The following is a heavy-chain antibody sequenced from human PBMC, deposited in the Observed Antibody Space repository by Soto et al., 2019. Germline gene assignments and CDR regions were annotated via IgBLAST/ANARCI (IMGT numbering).Heavy chain of an antibody. CDR1: GDSISRMDYY. CDR2: IYFRGNT. Sequence: KSSETLSLTCSVSGDSISRMDYYWTWIRQHPEKGLEWIGNIYFRGNTYYSRSLESRLTISVDTSKNQFSLKLTSVTAADTAVYYCARERGSYDTCGYLIRGDFDIWDPGTMLNVSS. J-gene: IGHJ3*02. D-gene: IGHD3-22*01. CDR3: ARERGSYDTCGYLIRGDFDI. V-gene: IGHV4-31*03.